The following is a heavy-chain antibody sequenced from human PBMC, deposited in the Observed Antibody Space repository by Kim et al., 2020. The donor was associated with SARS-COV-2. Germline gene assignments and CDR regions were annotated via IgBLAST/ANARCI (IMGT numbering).Heavy chain of an antibody. J-gene: IGHJ3*02. CDR3: ARAHNRFHNAFDI. V-gene: IGHV2-5*01. Sequence: YSPSLKSRLTITKDTSKNQVVLTMTNMDPVDTATYYCARAHNRFHNAFDIWGQGTMVTVSS.